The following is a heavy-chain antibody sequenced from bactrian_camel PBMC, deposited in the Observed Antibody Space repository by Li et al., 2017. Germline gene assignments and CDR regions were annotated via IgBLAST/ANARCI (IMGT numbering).Heavy chain of an antibody. CDR1: GFTFSSYA. CDR2: INSWAGNE. D-gene: IGHD4*01. CDR3: ATHFTY. J-gene: IGHJ4*01. Sequence: LVESGGGLVQPGGSLRLSCSASGFTFSSYAMSWVRQAPGKGLEWVSNINSWAGNEYYADSVKGRFAISRDNAKNTVYLQLNSLTTEDTAMYYCATHFTYWGQGTQVTV. V-gene: IGHV3S40*01.